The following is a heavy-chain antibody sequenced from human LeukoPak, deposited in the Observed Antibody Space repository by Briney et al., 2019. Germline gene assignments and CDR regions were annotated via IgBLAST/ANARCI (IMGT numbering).Heavy chain of an antibody. Sequence: PGGSLRLSCAASGFXFSDAWLTWVRQAPGKGLEWIGRIKSKIDGGATDYAAPVKGRFTISRDDTKNTLYLQMNSLKTEDTAVSYCTSSGTSGAGDFDYWGQGTLVTVSS. CDR3: TSSGTSGAGDFDY. CDR1: GFXFSDAW. V-gene: IGHV3-15*01. D-gene: IGHD1-26*01. CDR2: IKSKIDGGAT. J-gene: IGHJ4*02.